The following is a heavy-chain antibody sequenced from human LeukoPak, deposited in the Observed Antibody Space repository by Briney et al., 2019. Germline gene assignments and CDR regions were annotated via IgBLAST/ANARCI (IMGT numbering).Heavy chain of an antibody. CDR2: INPKSGGT. CDR1: GYTFIDYY. CDR3: ARGPPGIIRFLDWNSPLDS. D-gene: IGHD3-3*01. J-gene: IGHJ4*02. Sequence: ASVKVSCKASGYTFIDYYMNWVRQAPGQGLEWMGWINPKSGGTNYAQKFQGRVTMTGDTSISTAYMEVTNLRSDDTADYYCARGPPGIIRFLDWNSPLDSWGQGTLVTVSS. V-gene: IGHV1-2*02.